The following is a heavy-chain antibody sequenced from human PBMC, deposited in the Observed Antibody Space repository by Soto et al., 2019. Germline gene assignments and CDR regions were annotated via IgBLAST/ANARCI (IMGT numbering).Heavy chain of an antibody. D-gene: IGHD6-13*01. J-gene: IGHJ4*02. V-gene: IGHV4-39*01. Sequence: QLQLQESGPGLVKPSETLSLTCTVSGGSISSSSYYWGWIRQPPGKGLEWIGSIYYSGSTYYNPSLKSRVTLSVDTSKNQFSLKLSSVPAADTAVYYCASRGSSSWYGYWGQGTLVTVSS. CDR3: ASRGSSSWYGY. CDR2: IYYSGST. CDR1: GGSISSSSYY.